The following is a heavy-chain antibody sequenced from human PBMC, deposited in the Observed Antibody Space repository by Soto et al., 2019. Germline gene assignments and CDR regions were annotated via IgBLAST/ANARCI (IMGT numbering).Heavy chain of an antibody. D-gene: IGHD4-4*01. V-gene: IGHV3-23*01. Sequence: PGGSLRLSCAASGFTFSSYAMSWVRQAPGKGLEWVSAISGSGGSTYYADSVKGRFTISRDNSKNTLYLQMNSLRAEDTAVYYCAKVRHDYSLGYMDVWGKGTTVTVSS. CDR1: GFTFSSYA. CDR3: AKVRHDYSLGYMDV. J-gene: IGHJ6*03. CDR2: ISGSGGST.